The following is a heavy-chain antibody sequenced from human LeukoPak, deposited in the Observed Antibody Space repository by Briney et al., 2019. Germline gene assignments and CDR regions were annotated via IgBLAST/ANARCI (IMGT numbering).Heavy chain of an antibody. Sequence: SETLSLTCAVYGGSFSGYYWSWLRQPPGKGLEWIGEINHSGSTNYNPSLKRRVTISVDTSKNQFSLKLSSVTAADTAVYYCARARDWSYYYYYYGMDVWGKGTTVTVSS. V-gene: IGHV4-34*01. CDR3: ARARDWSYYYYYYGMDV. CDR2: INHSGST. J-gene: IGHJ6*04. D-gene: IGHD3/OR15-3a*01. CDR1: GGSFSGYY.